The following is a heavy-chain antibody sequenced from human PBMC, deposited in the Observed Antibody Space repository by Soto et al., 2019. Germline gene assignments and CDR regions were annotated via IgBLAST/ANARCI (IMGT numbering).Heavy chain of an antibody. CDR3: AKESGRGSDYYYFDY. V-gene: IGHV3-30*18. CDR1: GFAFSRYG. Sequence: QVQLVESGGGVVQPGKSLIISCAASGFAFSRYGMHWVRPAPGKGLEWVAVISNDEDDKHPADSVKGRITIYRDNSKKTLDLHTNSLRAEDTAVYYCAKESGRGSDYYYFDYWGQGTLVTVSS. J-gene: IGHJ4*02. CDR2: ISNDEDDK. D-gene: IGHD2-21*01.